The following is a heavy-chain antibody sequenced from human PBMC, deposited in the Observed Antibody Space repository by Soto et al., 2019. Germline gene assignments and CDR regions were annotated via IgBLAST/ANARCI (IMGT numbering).Heavy chain of an antibody. V-gene: IGHV1-69*13. CDR3: ARGAMANFDY. Sequence: GGSVKVCFKAYGGTFGSRGMALVRQAPGQGLEWMGGFIAMLGTPTYAKKVQGRATISADESLTSSYLELRSLRSEDTGVYFCARGAMANFDYWGQGTVVTVSS. D-gene: IGHD5-18*01. J-gene: IGHJ4*02. CDR2: FIAMLGTP. CDR1: GGTFGSRG.